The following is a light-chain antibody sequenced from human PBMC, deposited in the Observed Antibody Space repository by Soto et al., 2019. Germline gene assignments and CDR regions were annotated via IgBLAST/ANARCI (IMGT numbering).Light chain of an antibody. Sequence: EIVLTQSPGTLSLSPGERATLSCRASQSVSSSYFAWYQQKPGQAPRLLIYGASSRATGIPDRFSGSVSGTDFTLTISRLDPEDFAMYYCHQYGNSPSTFGQGTKLEIK. V-gene: IGKV3-20*01. J-gene: IGKJ2*01. CDR2: GAS. CDR3: HQYGNSPST. CDR1: QSVSSSY.